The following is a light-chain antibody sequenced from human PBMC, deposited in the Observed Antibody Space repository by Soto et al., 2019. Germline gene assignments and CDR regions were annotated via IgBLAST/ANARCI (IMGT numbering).Light chain of an antibody. CDR3: QQCIISLWT. CDR1: QSVSSSY. J-gene: IGKJ1*01. V-gene: IGKV3-20*01. CDR2: GAS. Sequence: EVVLTQSPGTLSLSPGERATLSCRASQSVSSSYLAWYQQKPGQAPRLLIYGASSRATGIPDRFSGSGSGTDFTLTISRLEPEDFAVYYCQQCIISLWTFGQGTKVDIK.